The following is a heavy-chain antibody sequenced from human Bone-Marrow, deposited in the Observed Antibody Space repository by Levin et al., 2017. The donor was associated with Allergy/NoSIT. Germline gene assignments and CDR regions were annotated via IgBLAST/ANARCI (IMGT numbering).Heavy chain of an antibody. CDR1: GFTFSNFA. J-gene: IGHJ3*01. CDR3: SREWGWGALDV. Sequence: GESLKISCTASGFTFSNFAMHWVRQTPGNGPEWVASVWYDGSNAAYTSSVKGRFAVSRDNSKSTLYLQLNSLRDEDTAIYYCSREWGWGALDVWGQGTMVTVSS. D-gene: IGHD7-27*01. CDR2: VWYDGSNA. V-gene: IGHV3-33*01.